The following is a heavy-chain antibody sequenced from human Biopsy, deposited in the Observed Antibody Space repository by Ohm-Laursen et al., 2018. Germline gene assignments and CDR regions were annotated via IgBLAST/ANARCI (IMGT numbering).Heavy chain of an antibody. J-gene: IGHJ3*01. D-gene: IGHD5-18*01. CDR2: IYNDVST. V-gene: IGHV4-61*01. CDR3: ARGYAGLYEAFDF. CDR1: GASVSSGSYD. Sequence: SDTLSLTCIVSGASVSSGSYDWSWIRQPPGKGLEWIGNIYNDVSTKYNPSLRSRVTISADKSANQFSLKLRSVTAEDTAVYYCARGYAGLYEAFDFWGQGTVVTVAS.